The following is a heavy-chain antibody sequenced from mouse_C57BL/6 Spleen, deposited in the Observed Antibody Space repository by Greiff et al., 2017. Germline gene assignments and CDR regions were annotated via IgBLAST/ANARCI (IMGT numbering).Heavy chain of an antibody. CDR1: GYTFTSYW. CDR2: INPSNGGT. J-gene: IGHJ2*01. D-gene: IGHD2-5*01. V-gene: IGHV1-53*01. Sequence: QVQLQQSGTELVKPGASVKLSCKASGYTFTSYWMHWVKQRPGQGLEWIGNINPSNGGTNYNEKFKSKATLTVDKSSSPAYMQLSSRTSEDSAVYYCAREGYSNPFDYWGQGTTLTVSS. CDR3: AREGYSNPFDY.